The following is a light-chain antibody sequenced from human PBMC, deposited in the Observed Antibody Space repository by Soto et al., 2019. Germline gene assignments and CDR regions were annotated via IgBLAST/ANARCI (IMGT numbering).Light chain of an antibody. CDR1: SSDVGIYNH. V-gene: IGLV2-14*01. CDR2: EVS. Sequence: QSVLTQPASVSGSPGQSIAISCTGSSSDVGIYNHVSWYQQHPGKVPKLIIYEVSNRPSGVPDCFSGSKSGDTASLTISRLQAEDEADYYCCSYAGRYTRIFGGGTKVTVL. CDR3: CSYAGRYTRI. J-gene: IGLJ2*01.